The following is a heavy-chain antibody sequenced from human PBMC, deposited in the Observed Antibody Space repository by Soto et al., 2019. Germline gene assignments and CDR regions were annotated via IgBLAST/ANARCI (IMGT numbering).Heavy chain of an antibody. V-gene: IGHV3-11*01. Sequence: QVQLVESGGGLVNPGGSLRLSCVASGFNIRDHYMNWVRQAPGRGLEWVSYMSGSGSDVNYVDSVRGRFTMSRDNAQNSLFLQMNSLRAEDTAVYYCARTARLLDSWGPGTLVNVSS. CDR2: MSGSGSDV. CDR3: ARTARLLDS. J-gene: IGHJ4*02. CDR1: GFNIRDHY. D-gene: IGHD2-21*01.